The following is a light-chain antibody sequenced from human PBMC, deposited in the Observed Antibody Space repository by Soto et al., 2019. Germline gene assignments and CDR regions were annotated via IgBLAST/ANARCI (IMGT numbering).Light chain of an antibody. V-gene: IGLV1-47*01. CDR3: APWDNALIVRF. J-gene: IGLJ2*01. CDR1: ASNVGSTY. CDR2: RNN. Sequence: QSVLTQPPSASGTPGQRVSISCSGSASNVGSTYVFWYQQLPGAAPALLIYRNNQRPSGVSDRFSGSKSGTSASLAISGLKVEEGADYYCAPWDNALIVRFFGGGTKPPVL.